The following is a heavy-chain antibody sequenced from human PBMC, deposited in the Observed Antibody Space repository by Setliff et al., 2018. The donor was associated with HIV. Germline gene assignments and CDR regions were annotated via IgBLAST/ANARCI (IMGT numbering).Heavy chain of an antibody. D-gene: IGHD6-13*01. J-gene: IGHJ4*02. CDR1: GDSVSSNSAT. Sequence: SQTLSLPCAISGDSVSSNSATWNWIRLSPSRGLEWLGRTYYRSKFYNDYAVSVKSRIIINPDTSKNQFSLQLHSVTPEDTAVYYCARSITTAGTVFDYWGQGTLVTVSS. V-gene: IGHV6-1*01. CDR3: ARSITTAGTVFDY. CDR2: TYYRSKFYN.